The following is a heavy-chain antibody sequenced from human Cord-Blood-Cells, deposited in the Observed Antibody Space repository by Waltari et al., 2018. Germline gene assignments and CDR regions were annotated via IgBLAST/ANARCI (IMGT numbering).Heavy chain of an antibody. CDR2: IYHSGST. CDR1: GYSISSAYY. D-gene: IGHD5-18*01. J-gene: IGHJ3*02. CDR3: ARDRYSYGYNAFDI. V-gene: IGHV4-38-2*02. Sequence: QVQLQESGPGLVKPSETLSLTCAVSGYSISSAYYWGWIRQPPGKGLEWIGSIYHSGSTYYNPSLKSRVTISVDTSKNQFSLKLSSVTAADTAVYYCARDRYSYGYNAFDIWGQGTMVTVSS.